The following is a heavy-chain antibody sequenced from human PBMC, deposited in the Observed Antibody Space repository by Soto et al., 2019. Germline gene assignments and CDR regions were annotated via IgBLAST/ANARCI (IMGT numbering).Heavy chain of an antibody. CDR3: ARVPTPNRLCVYSYAMDV. CDR2: ISSYNGHP. CDR1: GYTFTSYD. V-gene: IGHV1-18*01. J-gene: IGHJ6*02. Sequence: SVKVSCKPSGYTFTSYDISWVGQAPGQGLELMGWISSYNGHPNYAEKFQGRVTMTADTSTSAAYMGLRSLKADDTAAHYSARVPTPNRLCVYSYAMDVGGQGTTVTVSS. D-gene: IGHD1-1*01.